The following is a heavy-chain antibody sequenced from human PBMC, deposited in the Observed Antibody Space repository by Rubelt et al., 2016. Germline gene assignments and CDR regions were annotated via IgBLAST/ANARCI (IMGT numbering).Heavy chain of an antibody. J-gene: IGHJ4*02. CDR2: ISGSGGST. Sequence: APGKGLEWVSAISGSGGSTYYADSVKGRFTISRDNSKNTLYLQMNSLRDEDTAVYYCARDDPDYGGNSGLDYWGQGTLVTVSS. D-gene: IGHD4-23*01. CDR3: ARDDPDYGGNSGLDY. V-gene: IGHV3-23*01.